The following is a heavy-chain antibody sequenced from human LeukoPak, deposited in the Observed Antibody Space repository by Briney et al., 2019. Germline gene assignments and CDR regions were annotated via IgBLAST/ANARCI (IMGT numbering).Heavy chain of an antibody. CDR1: GGSFSGYY. Sequence: SETLSLTCAVYGGSFSGYYWSWIRQPPGKGREWIGEINHSGSTNYNPSLKSRVTISVDTSKNQFSLKLSSVTAADTAVYYCARGRVHPVRYCSSTSCYNHFDYWGQGTLVTVSS. CDR3: ARGRVHPVRYCSSTSCYNHFDY. V-gene: IGHV4-34*01. J-gene: IGHJ4*02. D-gene: IGHD2-2*01. CDR2: INHSGST.